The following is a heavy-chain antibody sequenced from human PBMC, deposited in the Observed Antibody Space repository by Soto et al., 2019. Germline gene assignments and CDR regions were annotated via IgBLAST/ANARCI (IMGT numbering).Heavy chain of an antibody. CDR1: GGTFSSYA. CDR3: ARGGIAASLPTGDYYYYGMDV. D-gene: IGHD6-6*01. CDR2: IIPIFGTA. V-gene: IGHV1-69*01. Sequence: QVQLVQSGAEVKKPGSSVKVSCKASGGTFSSYAISWVRQAPGQGLEWMGGIIPIFGTANYAQKFQGRVTITGDESTSTAYMEMSSLRSEDTAVYYCARGGIAASLPTGDYYYYGMDVWGQGTTVTVSS. J-gene: IGHJ6*02.